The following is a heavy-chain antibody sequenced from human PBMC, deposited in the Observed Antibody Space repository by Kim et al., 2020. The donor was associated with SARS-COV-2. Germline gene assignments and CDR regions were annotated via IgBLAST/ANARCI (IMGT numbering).Heavy chain of an antibody. D-gene: IGHD2-2*01. CDR2: ISSSGSTI. V-gene: IGHV3-48*03. Sequence: GGSLRLSCAASGFTFSSYEMNWVRQAPGKGLEWVSYISSSGSTIYYADSVKGRFTISRDNAKNSLYLQMNSLRAEDTAVYYCAREEVYCSSTSCYPDAFDIWGQGTMVTVSS. J-gene: IGHJ3*02. CDR3: AREEVYCSSTSCYPDAFDI. CDR1: GFTFSSYE.